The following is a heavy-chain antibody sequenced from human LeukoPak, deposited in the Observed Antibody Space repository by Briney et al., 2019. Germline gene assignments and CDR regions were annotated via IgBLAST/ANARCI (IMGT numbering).Heavy chain of an antibody. J-gene: IGHJ5*02. CDR2: LYYTGSS. D-gene: IGHD2-15*01. CDR1: GASITSGGYY. Sequence: PSETLSLTCTVSGASITSGGYYWSYIRQHPQRGLECIGYLYYTGSSFYNPSLKSRVTISVDTSENQFSLNLNSVTAADTAVYYCATKPGYCSGGSCYSQNGNWFDPWGQGTLVTVSS. CDR3: ATKPGYCSGGSCYSQNGNWFDP. V-gene: IGHV4-31*03.